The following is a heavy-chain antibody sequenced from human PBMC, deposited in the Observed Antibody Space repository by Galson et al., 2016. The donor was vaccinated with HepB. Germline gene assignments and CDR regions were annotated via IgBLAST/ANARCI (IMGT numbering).Heavy chain of an antibody. D-gene: IGHD5-24*01. CDR2: ISGDGGGP. Sequence: SLRLSCAASGFTFDDYAMHWVRQVPGKGLEWVSLISGDGGGPYYADSVKGRFTIPRDNSKTSLYPQMNTLRTEDTALYYCAKGDDGYYLVVDSWGQGTLVTVSS. V-gene: IGHV3-43*02. CDR3: AKGDDGYYLVVDS. CDR1: GFTFDDYA. J-gene: IGHJ4*02.